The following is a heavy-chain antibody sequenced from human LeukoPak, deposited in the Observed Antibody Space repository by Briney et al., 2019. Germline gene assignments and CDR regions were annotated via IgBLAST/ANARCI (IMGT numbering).Heavy chain of an antibody. CDR2: IISDGSSI. Sequence: GGSLRLSCAASGFTLSSYWMHWVRQAPGKGLVWVSRIISDGSSISYADSVKGRFTISRDNAKNTLYLQMNSLRAEDTAVYYCAREDVDIAVAASGAFDIWGQGTMVTVSS. D-gene: IGHD6-19*01. CDR1: GFTLSSYW. V-gene: IGHV3-74*01. J-gene: IGHJ3*02. CDR3: AREDVDIAVAASGAFDI.